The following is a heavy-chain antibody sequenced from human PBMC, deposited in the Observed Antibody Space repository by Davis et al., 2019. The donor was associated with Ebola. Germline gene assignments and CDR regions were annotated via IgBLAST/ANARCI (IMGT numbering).Heavy chain of an antibody. CDR2: IYYSGST. CDR3: AGRNNFWAGYGMDV. D-gene: IGHD3-3*01. V-gene: IGHV4-59*01. J-gene: IGHJ6*02. Sequence: SETLSLTCTVSGGSISSYYWSWIRQPPGKGLEWIGYIYYSGSTNYNPSLKSRVTISVDTSKNQFSLTLSSVTAADTAVYYCAGRNNFWAGYGMDVWGQGTTVTVSS. CDR1: GGSISSYY.